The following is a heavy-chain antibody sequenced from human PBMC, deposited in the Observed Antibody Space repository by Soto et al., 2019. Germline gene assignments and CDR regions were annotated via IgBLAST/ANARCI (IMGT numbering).Heavy chain of an antibody. D-gene: IGHD3-22*01. J-gene: IGHJ6*02. Sequence: EVRLVESGGGLVQPGGSLTLSCAASGFTFSSYWMTWVRQAPGKGLEWVANINQDGSEKYYMDSMKGRFTISRDNAKNSLLLQLNMLRAEDTAVYYCARYRSRPDLRETHYYDSSDLDYGMDVWGQGTTVTVSS. CDR2: INQDGSEK. V-gene: IGHV3-7*01. CDR3: ARYRSRPDLRETHYYDSSDLDYGMDV. CDR1: GFTFSSYW.